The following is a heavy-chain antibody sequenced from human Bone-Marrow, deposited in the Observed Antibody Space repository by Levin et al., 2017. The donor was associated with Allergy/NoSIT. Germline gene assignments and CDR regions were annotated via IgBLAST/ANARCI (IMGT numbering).Heavy chain of an antibody. CDR3: ASRFCSSTSCDFDY. Sequence: SCAVSGGAFSGYYWTWIRQSPGKGLEWIGEINHSGTTTYNPSLKSRVTLSVDTSNNQFSLKLTSVTAADTAVYYCASRFCSSTSCDFDYWGQGTLVTVSP. CDR2: INHSGTT. CDR1: GGAFSGYY. D-gene: IGHD2-2*01. V-gene: IGHV4-34*01. J-gene: IGHJ4*02.